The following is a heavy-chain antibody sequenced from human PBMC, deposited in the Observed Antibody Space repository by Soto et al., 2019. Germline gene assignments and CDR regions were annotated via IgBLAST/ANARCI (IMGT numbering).Heavy chain of an antibody. CDR3: ARDSGSRTVEGAFDI. CDR1: GFTFSSYA. CDR2: ISGSGGST. D-gene: IGHD1-26*01. J-gene: IGHJ3*02. Sequence: GGSLRLSCAASGFTFSSYAMSWVRQAPGKGLEWVSAISGSGGSTYYADSVKGRFTISRDNSKNTLYLQMNSLRAEDTAVYYCARDSGSRTVEGAFDIWGQGTMVTVSS. V-gene: IGHV3-23*01.